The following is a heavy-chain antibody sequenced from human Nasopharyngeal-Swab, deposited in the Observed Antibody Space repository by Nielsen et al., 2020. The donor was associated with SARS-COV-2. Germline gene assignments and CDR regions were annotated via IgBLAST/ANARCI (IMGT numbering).Heavy chain of an antibody. J-gene: IGHJ6*02. D-gene: IGHD6-19*01. CDR3: ARGSKQWLVRLSRYYYYGMDV. CDR2: LYYSGST. V-gene: IGHV4-39*02. Sequence: WIRQPPGKGLEWIGTLYYSGSTYQNPSLKSRVTISVDTSKNQFSLDLSSVTAADTAVYYCARGSKQWLVRLSRYYYYGMDVWGQGTTVTVSS.